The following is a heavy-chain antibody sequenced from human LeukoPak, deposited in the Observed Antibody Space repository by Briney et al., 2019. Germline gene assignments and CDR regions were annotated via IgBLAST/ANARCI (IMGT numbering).Heavy chain of an antibody. CDR1: GYSSTSYW. V-gene: IGHV5-51*01. CDR3: ARPSQNMISDAFDI. J-gene: IGHJ3*02. Sequence: GESLKISCNGSGYSSTSYWIGWVRQMPGELLEWMGIIYPGDSDTRYSPSFQGQVTISADKSISTAYLQWSSLKASDTAMYYCARPSQNMISDAFDIWGQGTMVTVSS. D-gene: IGHD3-22*01. CDR2: IYPGDSDT.